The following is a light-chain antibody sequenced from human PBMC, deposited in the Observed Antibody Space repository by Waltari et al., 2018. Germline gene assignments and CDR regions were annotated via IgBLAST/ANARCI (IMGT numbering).Light chain of an antibody. CDR3: AAWDDSLNIWV. Sequence: QSVLTQPPSESGTPGQRVTLSCSGGSSHIRTHSFNWYQQLPGTAPKLLIFTNVHRPSGVPDRFSGSKSGTSASLAISGLQSEDEADYYCAAWDDSLNIWVFGGGTKLTVL. J-gene: IGLJ3*02. CDR2: TNV. V-gene: IGLV1-44*01. CDR1: SSHIRTHS.